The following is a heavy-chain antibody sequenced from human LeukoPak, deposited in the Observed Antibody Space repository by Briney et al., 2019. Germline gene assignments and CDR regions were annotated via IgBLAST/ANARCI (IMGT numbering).Heavy chain of an antibody. CDR1: GFTSSSYG. Sequence: PGGSLRLSCAASGFTSSSYGMHWVRQAPGKGLEWVAVISYDGSNKYYADSVKGRFTISRDNSKNTLYLQMNSLRAEDTAVYYCAKGSKLCDYWGQGTLVTVSS. CDR2: ISYDGSNK. J-gene: IGHJ4*02. D-gene: IGHD2-2*01. CDR3: AKGSKLCDY. V-gene: IGHV3-30*18.